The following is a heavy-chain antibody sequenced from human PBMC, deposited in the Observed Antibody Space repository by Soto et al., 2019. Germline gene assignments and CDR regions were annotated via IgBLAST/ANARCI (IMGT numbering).Heavy chain of an antibody. CDR1: GFSVSRNY. Sequence: QLVETGGGLIQPGTSLTLSCAASGFSVSRNYMTWVRHAPGKGLEWVSFVYSGGATFYADSLKGRFFPSRDDSQNTMYLQMNNLRAEDTAVYYCARVPGRLWGRGTLVTVAS. J-gene: IGHJ4*02. CDR3: ARVPGRL. V-gene: IGHV3-53*02. D-gene: IGHD3-10*01. CDR2: VYSGGAT.